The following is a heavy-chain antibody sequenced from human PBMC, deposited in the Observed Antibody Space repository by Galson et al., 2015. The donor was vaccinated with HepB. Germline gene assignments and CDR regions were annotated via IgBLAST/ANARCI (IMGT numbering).Heavy chain of an antibody. V-gene: IGHV6-1*01. Sequence: CAISGDSVSSNSAAWNWIRQSPSRGLEWLGRTYYRSKWYNDYAVSVKSRITIDPDTSKNQFSLQLNSVTPEDTAVYYCARGLNWNYVAAFDIWGQGTMVTVSS. CDR1: GDSVSSNSAA. CDR3: ARGLNWNYVAAFDI. D-gene: IGHD1-7*01. CDR2: TYYRSKWYN. J-gene: IGHJ3*02.